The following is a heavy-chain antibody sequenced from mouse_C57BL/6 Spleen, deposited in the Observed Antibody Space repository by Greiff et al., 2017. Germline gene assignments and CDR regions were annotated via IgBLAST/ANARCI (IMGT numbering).Heavy chain of an antibody. CDR3: AIWGYGNYWYFYV. V-gene: IGHV1-42*01. D-gene: IGHD2-1*01. CDR1: GYSFTGYY. Sequence: VHVKQSGPELVKPGASVKISCKASGYSFTGYYMNWVKQSPEKSLEWIGEINPRTGGTTYNQKFKAKATLTVDKSSSTAYMQLKSLTSEDSAVYYCAIWGYGNYWYFYVWCTGTTFTVSS. J-gene: IGHJ1*03. CDR2: INPRTGGT.